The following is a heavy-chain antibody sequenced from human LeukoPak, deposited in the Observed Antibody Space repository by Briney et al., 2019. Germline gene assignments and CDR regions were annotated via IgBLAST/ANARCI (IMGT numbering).Heavy chain of an antibody. CDR1: GFNFSRYE. Sequence: GGSLRLSCAASGFNFSRYEMNWVRQAPGKGLEWISYISTSASTIYYADSVKGRFTISRDNAKNSLYLQMNSLRAEDTAVYYCARTQWEYYYYYMDVWGKGTTVTVSS. CDR2: ISTSASTI. V-gene: IGHV3-48*03. J-gene: IGHJ6*03. CDR3: ARTQWEYYYYYMDV. D-gene: IGHD1-26*01.